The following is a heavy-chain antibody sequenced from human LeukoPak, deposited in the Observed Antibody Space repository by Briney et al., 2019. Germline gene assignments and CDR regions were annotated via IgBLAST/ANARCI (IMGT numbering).Heavy chain of an antibody. J-gene: IGHJ4*02. Sequence: GGSLRLSCAASGFTFSTYAMHWVRQAPGKGLEWVAVVSYDGSTEYYEDSGKGRFAISRDNSMNTLYLQINSLRAEDTAVYSCAKAACGSTSCHSDHWGQGTPVTVSS. D-gene: IGHD2-2*01. CDR1: GFTFSTYA. CDR3: AKAACGSTSCHSDH. V-gene: IGHV3-30*18. CDR2: VSYDGSTE.